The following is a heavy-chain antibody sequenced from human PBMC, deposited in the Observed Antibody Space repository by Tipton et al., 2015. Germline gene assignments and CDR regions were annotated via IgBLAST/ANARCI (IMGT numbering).Heavy chain of an antibody. V-gene: IGHV4-4*09. CDR1: GGSISSHY. J-gene: IGHJ4*02. CDR2: IYNSGST. Sequence: TLSLTCTVSGGSISSHYWSWIRQSPGKGLEWIGYIYNSGSTNYNPSLKSRVTISVDTSKNQLSLKLSSVTAADTAVYYCATGRSIAARPFDYWGQGTLVTVSS. CDR3: ATGRSIAARPFDY. D-gene: IGHD6-6*01.